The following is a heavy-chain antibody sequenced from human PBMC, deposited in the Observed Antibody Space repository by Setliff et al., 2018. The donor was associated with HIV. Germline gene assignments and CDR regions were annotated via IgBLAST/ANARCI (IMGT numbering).Heavy chain of an antibody. CDR3: AREDQLLSGHYYYNGMDV. V-gene: IGHV3-21*01. CDR1: GFRFTTYW. CDR2: ISSTGTYI. Sequence: GGSLRLSCAASGFRFTTYWMNWIRQAPGKGLEWVSSISSTGTYIYYADSMKGRFTISRDNAKNSLYLQMNSLRAEDTAVYYCAREDQLLSGHYYYNGMDVWGQGTTVTVSS. J-gene: IGHJ6*02. D-gene: IGHD2-2*01.